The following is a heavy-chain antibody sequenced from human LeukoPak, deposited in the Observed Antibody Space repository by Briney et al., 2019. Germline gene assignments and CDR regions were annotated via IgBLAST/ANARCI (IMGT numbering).Heavy chain of an antibody. CDR2: INPNSGGT. CDR3: ARVSAGDTAMVTYYFDY. CDR1: GYTFTSYG. V-gene: IGHV1-2*02. D-gene: IGHD5-18*01. J-gene: IGHJ4*02. Sequence: GASVKVSCKASGYTFTSYGISWVRQAPGQGLEWMGWINPNSGGTNYAQKFQGRVTMTRDTSISTAYMELSRLRSDDTAVYYCARVSAGDTAMVTYYFDYWGQGTLVTVSS.